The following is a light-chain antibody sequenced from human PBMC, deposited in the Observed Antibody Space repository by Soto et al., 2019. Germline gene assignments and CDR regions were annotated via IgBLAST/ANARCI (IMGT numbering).Light chain of an antibody. J-gene: IGLJ2*01. V-gene: IGLV2-14*01. CDR1: SSDVGTYKY. Sequence: QSALTQPASVSGSPGQSITISCTGTSSDVGTYKYVSWYQQHPGKAPKLMIYEVSYRPSGVSNRFSGSKSGNTASLTISGLQAEDEADYYCCSYAGSTTRVVFGGGTKLTVL. CDR3: CSYAGSTTRVV. CDR2: EVS.